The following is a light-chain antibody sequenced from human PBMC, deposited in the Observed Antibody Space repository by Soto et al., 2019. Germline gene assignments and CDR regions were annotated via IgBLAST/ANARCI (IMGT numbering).Light chain of an antibody. J-gene: IGKJ1*01. V-gene: IGKV1-5*03. CDR1: QSISNW. CDR2: KAS. CDR3: QQYNSNSRM. Sequence: DIQMTQSPSTLSASVGDRVTITCRASQSISNWLAWYQQKPGKAPKLLIYKASSLQSGVPSRFSGSRSGTEFTLTISSLQPDDFATYYCQQYNSNSRMFGHGTKVEIK.